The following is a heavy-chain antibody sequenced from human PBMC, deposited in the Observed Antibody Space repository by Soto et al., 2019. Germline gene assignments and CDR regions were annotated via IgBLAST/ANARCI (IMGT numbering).Heavy chain of an antibody. D-gene: IGHD3-3*01. CDR2: IYPGDSDT. Sequence: EVQLVQSGAEMKKPGEPLKISCKGSGDSFSNYWIAWVRQMPGKGLEWMGIIYPGDSDTRYSPSFQGQVTISADTSINTVYLQWSSLKASDTAIYYCAGHPNDSWSGYFRRGCFDPWGQGTLVTVSS. V-gene: IGHV5-51*01. J-gene: IGHJ5*02. CDR3: AGHPNDSWSGYFRRGCFDP. CDR1: GDSFSNYW.